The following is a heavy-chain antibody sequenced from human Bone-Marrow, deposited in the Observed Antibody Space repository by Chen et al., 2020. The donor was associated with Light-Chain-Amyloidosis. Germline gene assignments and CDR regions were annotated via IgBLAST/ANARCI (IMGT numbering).Heavy chain of an antibody. J-gene: IGHJ6*03. CDR1: GYTFTSYD. Sequence: QVQLVQSGAEVKKPGASVKVSCKASGYTFTSYDINWVRQATGQGLEWMGWMNPNSGNPGYAQKFQGRVTMTRNTSISTAYMELSSLRSEDTAVYYCARGGITIFGVVIGRYYYMDVWGKGTTVTVSS. CDR3: ARGGITIFGVVIGRYYYMDV. D-gene: IGHD3-3*01. CDR2: MNPNSGNP. V-gene: IGHV1-8*01.